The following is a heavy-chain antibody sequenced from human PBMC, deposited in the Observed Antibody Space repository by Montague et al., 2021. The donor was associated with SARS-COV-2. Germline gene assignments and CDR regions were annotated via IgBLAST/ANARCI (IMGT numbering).Heavy chain of an antibody. V-gene: IGHV4-59*01. CDR1: ADSISGDF. J-gene: IGHJ4*02. CDR2: VYYSRSS. CDR3: VRDPAPRGSVTCYDS. Sequence: SETLSLTCSVSADSISGDFLTWIRQPPGKGLEWIGYVYYSRSSSYNPSLRDRVSIAVDTSKNQFSLRLSTVTAADTAIYYCVRDPAPRGSVTCYDSWGQGTLVAVSS. D-gene: IGHD4/OR15-4a*01.